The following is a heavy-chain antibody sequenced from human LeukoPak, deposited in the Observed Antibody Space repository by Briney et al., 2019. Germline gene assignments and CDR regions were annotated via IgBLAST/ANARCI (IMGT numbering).Heavy chain of an antibody. D-gene: IGHD1-26*01. CDR3: AKAGGGRPFDY. CDR1: GASISVYY. Sequence: SETLSLTCTVSGASISVYYWSWIRQPPGKGLEWIGYIYDSGRTRYNPSLKSRVTISEDTSKNQFSLKLTSVTAVDTAVYYCAKAGGGRPFDYWGQGTLVTVSS. V-gene: IGHV4-59*01. J-gene: IGHJ4*02. CDR2: IYDSGRT.